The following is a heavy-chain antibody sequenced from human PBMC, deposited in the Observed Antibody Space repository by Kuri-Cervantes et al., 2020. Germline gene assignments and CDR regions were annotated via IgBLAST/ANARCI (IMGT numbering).Heavy chain of an antibody. CDR1: GFTFSSYW. V-gene: IGHV3-74*01. CDR3: AGDNSGFYYNWFDP. CDR2: INSDGSST. Sequence: GESLKISCAASGFTFSSYWMHWVRQAPGKGLVWVSRINSDGSSTSYADSVKGRFTISRDNSKNTLFPQMNSLRAEDTAVYYCAGDNSGFYYNWFDPWGRGTLVTVSS. D-gene: IGHD3-22*01. J-gene: IGHJ5*02.